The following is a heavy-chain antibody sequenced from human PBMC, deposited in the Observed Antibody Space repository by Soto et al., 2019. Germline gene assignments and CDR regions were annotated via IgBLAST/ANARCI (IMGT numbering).Heavy chain of an antibody. CDR3: AKDRDYYGSGSYFDY. CDR2: ISWNSGSI. V-gene: IGHV3-9*01. CDR1: GFTFDDYA. D-gene: IGHD3-10*01. J-gene: IGHJ4*02. Sequence: EVQLVESGGGLVQPGRSLRLSCAASGFTFDDYAMHWVRQAPRKGLEWVSGISWNSGSIGYTDSVKGRFTISRDNAKNSLYLQMNSLRAEDTALYYCAKDRDYYGSGSYFDYWGQGTLVTVSS.